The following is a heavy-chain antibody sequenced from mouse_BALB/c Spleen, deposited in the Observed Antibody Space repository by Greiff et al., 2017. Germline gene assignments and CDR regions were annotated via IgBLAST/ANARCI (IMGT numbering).Heavy chain of an antibody. Sequence: DVQLVESGGGLVQPGGSRKLSCAASGFTFSSFGMHWVRQAPEKGLEWVAYISSGSSTIYYADTVKGRFTISRDNPKNTLFLQMTSLRSEDTAMYYCARDGYDAMDYWGQGTSVTVSS. V-gene: IGHV5-17*02. J-gene: IGHJ4*01. CDR1: GFTFSSFG. CDR2: ISSGSSTI. CDR3: ARDGYDAMDY. D-gene: IGHD2-3*01.